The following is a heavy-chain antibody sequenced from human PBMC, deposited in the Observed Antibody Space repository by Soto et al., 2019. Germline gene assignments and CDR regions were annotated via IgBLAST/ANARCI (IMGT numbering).Heavy chain of an antibody. J-gene: IGHJ4*02. CDR1: GFTFSSYV. CDR2: ISGGGSST. Sequence: HPGGSLRLSCTASGFTFSSYVMSWVRQAPGRGLEWVSAISGGGSSTSYADSVKGRFVISRDTSKDTLYLQMNGLRAEDTAVYYCAKELRPHDCWGQGTLVTVSS. CDR3: AKELRPHDC. V-gene: IGHV3-23*01.